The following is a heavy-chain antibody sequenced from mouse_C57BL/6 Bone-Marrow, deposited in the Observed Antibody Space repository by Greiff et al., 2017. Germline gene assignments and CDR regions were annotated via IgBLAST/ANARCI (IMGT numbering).Heavy chain of an antibody. CDR3: ARGDWDVEFDY. V-gene: IGHV1-64*01. J-gene: IGHJ2*01. CDR1: GYTFTSYW. Sequence: QVQLKQPGAELVKPGASVKLSCKASGYTFTSYWMHWVKQRPGQGLEWIGMIHPNSGSTNYNEKFKSKATLTVDKSSSTAYMQLSSLTSEDSAVYYCARGDWDVEFDYWGQGTTLTVSS. CDR2: IHPNSGST. D-gene: IGHD4-1*01.